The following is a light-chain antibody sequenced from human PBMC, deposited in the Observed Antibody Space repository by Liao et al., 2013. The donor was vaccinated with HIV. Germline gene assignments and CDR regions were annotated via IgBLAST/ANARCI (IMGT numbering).Light chain of an antibody. V-gene: IGLV3-1*01. J-gene: IGLJ2*01. CDR3: QARDSSTYVV. Sequence: SYELTQPPSVSVSPGQTASITCSGDKLGDKYACWYQQKPGQAPVLVIYYDSDRPSGIPERFSGSNSGNTATLTISGTQAMDEADYYCQARDSSTYVVFGGGTKLTVL. CDR1: KLGDKY. CDR2: YDS.